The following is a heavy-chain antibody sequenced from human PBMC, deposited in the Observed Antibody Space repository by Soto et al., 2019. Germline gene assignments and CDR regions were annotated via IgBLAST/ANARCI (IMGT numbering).Heavy chain of an antibody. Sequence: QVQLVESGGGVVQPGRSLRLSCAASGFTFSTYGMHWVRQAPGKGLEWVAVIWYDGSNKYYADSVKGRFTISRDNSKNTRYLQMTSLRAEDTAVYYCARGWYGGGDRYECYFGLWGSGTLVTVSS. CDR3: ARGWYGGGDRYECYFGL. V-gene: IGHV3-33*01. J-gene: IGHJ2*01. CDR2: IWYDGSNK. CDR1: GFTFSTYG. D-gene: IGHD2-21*02.